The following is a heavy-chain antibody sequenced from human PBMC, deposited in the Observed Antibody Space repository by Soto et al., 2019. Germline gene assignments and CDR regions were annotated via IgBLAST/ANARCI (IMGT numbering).Heavy chain of an antibody. CDR1: GGSISSGDYY. J-gene: IGHJ6*02. D-gene: IGHD2-2*01. CDR3: ARYCSTSCYHPVRGSGYYGMDV. V-gene: IGHV4-30-4*01. CDR2: IYYSGST. Sequence: QVQLQESGPGLVKPSQTLSLTCTVSGGSISSGDYYWSWIRQPPGKGLEWIGYIYYSGSTYYNPSLKSRVTISVDTSKNQFSLKLSSVTAADTAVYYCARYCSTSCYHPVRGSGYYGMDVWGQGTTVTVSS.